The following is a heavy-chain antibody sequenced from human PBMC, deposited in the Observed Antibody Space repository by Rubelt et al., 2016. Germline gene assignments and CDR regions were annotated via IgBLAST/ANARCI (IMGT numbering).Heavy chain of an antibody. Sequence: QITLKESGPTLVKPTQTLTLTCTFSGFSLSTSGVGVGWIRQPPGKALEWLALIYWDDDKRYSPSLKSRLTITKDTSKNQVVLTMTNMDPVDTATYYCAHRLPMGRGEDWFDPWGQGTLVTVSS. J-gene: IGHJ5*02. CDR1: GFSLSTSGVG. CDR3: AHRLPMGRGEDWFDP. V-gene: IGHV2-5*02. CDR2: IYWDDDK. D-gene: IGHD3-10*01.